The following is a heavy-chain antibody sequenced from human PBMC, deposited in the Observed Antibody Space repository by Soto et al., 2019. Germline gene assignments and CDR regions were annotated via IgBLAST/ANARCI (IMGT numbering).Heavy chain of an antibody. V-gene: IGHV3-30*18. Sequence: QVQLAESGGGVVQPGRSLRLSCAASGFTFSSYGMHWVRQAPGKGLEWVAVISYDGSNKYYADSVKGRFTISRDNSKNTLFLQMNSLRAEDTAVYYCAKGGHLGSGNYYNPYYFDYWGQGTLVTVSS. D-gene: IGHD3-10*01. CDR1: GFTFSSYG. J-gene: IGHJ4*02. CDR3: AKGGHLGSGNYYNPYYFDY. CDR2: ISYDGSNK.